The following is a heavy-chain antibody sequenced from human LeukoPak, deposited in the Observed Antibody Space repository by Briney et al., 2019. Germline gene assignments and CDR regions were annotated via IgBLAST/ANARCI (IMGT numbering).Heavy chain of an antibody. D-gene: IGHD6-13*01. J-gene: IGHJ6*02. CDR2: ISSSSYI. V-gene: IGHV3-21*01. CDR1: GFSFSGYW. CDR3: ARESRDSSSWYLPEYYYYGMDV. Sequence: GGSLRLSCAASGFSFSGYWMTWVRQAPGKGLEWVSSISSSSYIYYADSVKGRFTISRDNAKNSLYLQMNSLRAEDTAVYYCARESRDSSSWYLPEYYYYGMDVWGQGTTVTVSS.